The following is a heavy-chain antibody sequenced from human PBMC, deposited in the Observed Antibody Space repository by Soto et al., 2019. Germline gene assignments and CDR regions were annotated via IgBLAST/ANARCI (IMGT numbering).Heavy chain of an antibody. CDR3: TRLGEIGYSSGWYDAGNYYGMDV. D-gene: IGHD6-19*01. V-gene: IGHV3-73*01. Sequence: GGSLRLSCAASGFTFSGSAMHWVRQASGKGLEWVGRIRSKANSYATAYAASVKGRFTISRDDSKNTAYLQMNSLKTEDTAVYYCTRLGEIGYSSGWYDAGNYYGMDVWGQGTTVTVSS. CDR1: GFTFSGSA. CDR2: IRSKANSYAT. J-gene: IGHJ6*02.